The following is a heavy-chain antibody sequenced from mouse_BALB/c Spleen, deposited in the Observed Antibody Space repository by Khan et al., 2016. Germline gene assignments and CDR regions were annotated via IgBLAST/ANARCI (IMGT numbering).Heavy chain of an antibody. CDR2: IRSKSNNYAT. J-gene: IGHJ3*01. CDR1: GFTFNTNA. CDR3: VRDTPFAY. Sequence: EVQLVETGGGLVQPRGSLKLSCVASGFTFNTNAMNWVRQAPGKGLEWVSRIRSKSNNYATYYADSVKDRFTISRDDSQSMLYLQMNNLKTEDTAMYYCVRDTPFAYWGQGTLVTVSA. V-gene: IGHV10S3*01.